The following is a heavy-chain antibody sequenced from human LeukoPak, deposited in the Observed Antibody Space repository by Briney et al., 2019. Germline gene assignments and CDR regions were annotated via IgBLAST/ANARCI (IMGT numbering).Heavy chain of an antibody. Sequence: GSLRLSCAASGFTFSSYSMNWVRQAPGKGLEWVSSISSSSSYIYYADSVKGRFTISRDNAKNSLYLQMNSLRAEDTAVYYCARDDIVVVVVATPGSYYYYGMDVWGQGTTVTVSS. V-gene: IGHV3-21*01. CDR3: ARDDIVVVVVATPGSYYYYGMDV. CDR2: ISSSSSYI. D-gene: IGHD2-15*01. CDR1: GFTFSSYS. J-gene: IGHJ6*02.